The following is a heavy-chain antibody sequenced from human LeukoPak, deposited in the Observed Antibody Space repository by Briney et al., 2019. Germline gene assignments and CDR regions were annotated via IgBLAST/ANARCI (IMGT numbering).Heavy chain of an antibody. Sequence: SETLSLTCTVSGYSISSGYYWGWIRPPPGKGLEWIGSIYHSGSTYYNPSLKSRVTISVDTSKNQFSLKLSSVTAADTAVYYCARDSGTTGEVKFDPWGQGTLVTVSS. CDR1: GYSISSGYY. D-gene: IGHD3-10*01. V-gene: IGHV4-38-2*02. CDR2: IYHSGST. CDR3: ARDSGTTGEVKFDP. J-gene: IGHJ5*02.